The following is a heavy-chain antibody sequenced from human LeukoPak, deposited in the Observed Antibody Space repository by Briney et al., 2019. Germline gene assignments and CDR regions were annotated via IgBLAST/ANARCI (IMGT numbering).Heavy chain of an antibody. Sequence: PSETLSLTCAVYGGSFSGYYWGWIRQPPGKGLEWIGEINHSGSTNYNPSLKSRVTISVDTSKNQFSLKLSSVTAADTGVYYCARARWVVVVRAAAYGMDVWGQGTTVTVSS. V-gene: IGHV4-34*01. CDR3: ARARWVVVVRAAAYGMDV. J-gene: IGHJ6*02. CDR2: INHSGST. D-gene: IGHD2-2*01. CDR1: GGSFSGYY.